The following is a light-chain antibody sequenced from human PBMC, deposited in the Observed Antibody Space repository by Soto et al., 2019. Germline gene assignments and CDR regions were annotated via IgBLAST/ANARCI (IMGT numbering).Light chain of an antibody. CDR1: QNINAL. J-gene: IGKJ1*01. CDR3: QHYSLYSPWT. V-gene: IGKV1-5*01. Sequence: DIHMTQSPSSLSVSVGDRVTITCRTSQNINALLAWYQQRPGQSPKLLIYDASTVQSGAPSRFSGSGSGTEFTLTISRLQPDDSATYYCQHYSLYSPWTFGQGTKVDI. CDR2: DAS.